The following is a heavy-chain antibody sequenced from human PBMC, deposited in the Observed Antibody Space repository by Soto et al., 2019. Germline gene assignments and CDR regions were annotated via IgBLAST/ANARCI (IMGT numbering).Heavy chain of an antibody. CDR1: GFTFSSYA. CDR2: ISGSGGST. Sequence: GGSLRLSCAASGFTFSSYAMSWVRQAPGKGLEWVSAISGSGGSTYYADSVKGRFTISRDNSKNTLYLQMNSLRAEDTAVYYCAKVGTPPTYDSSGYYHRDDAFDIWGQGTMVTVSS. V-gene: IGHV3-23*01. J-gene: IGHJ3*02. CDR3: AKVGTPPTYDSSGYYHRDDAFDI. D-gene: IGHD3-22*01.